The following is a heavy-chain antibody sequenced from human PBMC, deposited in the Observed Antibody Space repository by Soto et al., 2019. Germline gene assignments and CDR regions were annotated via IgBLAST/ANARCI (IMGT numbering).Heavy chain of an antibody. D-gene: IGHD3-10*01. Sequence: SETLSLTCSVSGGTISGYYWTWIRQPAGKGLEWIGRIYSSGNTKYNPSLQSRVTMSLDTSKNQFSLRLTSVTAADTALYYCARDWDSSGLFDPWGQGALVTVSS. V-gene: IGHV4-4*07. CDR1: GGTISGYY. CDR3: ARDWDSSGLFDP. J-gene: IGHJ5*02. CDR2: IYSSGNT.